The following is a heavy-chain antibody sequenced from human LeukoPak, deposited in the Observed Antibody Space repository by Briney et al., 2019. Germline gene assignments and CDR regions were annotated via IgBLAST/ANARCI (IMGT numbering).Heavy chain of an antibody. D-gene: IGHD2/OR15-2a*01. J-gene: IGHJ4*02. CDR1: GFTFSDYY. V-gene: IGHV3-11*04. CDR3: AREVPNSSEPFDY. Sequence: GGFLRLSCAASGFTFSDYYMSWIRQAPGKGLEWVSYISSSGSTIYYADSVKGRFTISRDNAKNSLYLQMNSLRAEDTAVYYCAREVPNSSEPFDYWGQGTLVTVSS. CDR2: ISSSGSTI.